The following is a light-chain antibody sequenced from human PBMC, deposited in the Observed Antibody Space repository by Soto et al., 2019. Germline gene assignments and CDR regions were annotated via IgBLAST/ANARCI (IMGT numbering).Light chain of an antibody. V-gene: IGKV3-15*01. J-gene: IGKJ5*01. Sequence: EIVMTQSPATLSVSPGERATLSCRASQTVINNLAWYQQKPGQAPRLLIYGASTGATGIPARFSGSGSGTEFTLTISSLQSEDFAVYYCQQYNNWLITFGQGTRLEIK. CDR1: QTVINN. CDR3: QQYNNWLIT. CDR2: GAS.